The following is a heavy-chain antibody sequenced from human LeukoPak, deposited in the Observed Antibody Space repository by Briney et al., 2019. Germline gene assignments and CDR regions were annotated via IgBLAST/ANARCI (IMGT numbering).Heavy chain of an antibody. CDR3: ASLYYYDSSGYFDAFDI. Sequence: GGSLRLSCAASGFTFSSYAMSLVRQAPGKGLEWVAVRWNDGSNKYYADSVKGRFTISRDNSKNTLYLQMNSLRAEDTAVYYCASLYYYDSSGYFDAFDIWGQGTMVTVSS. D-gene: IGHD3-22*01. V-gene: IGHV3-33*08. CDR1: GFTFSSYA. J-gene: IGHJ3*02. CDR2: RWNDGSNK.